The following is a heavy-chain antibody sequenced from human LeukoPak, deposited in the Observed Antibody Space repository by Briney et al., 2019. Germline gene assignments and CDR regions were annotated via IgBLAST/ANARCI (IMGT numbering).Heavy chain of an antibody. CDR2: VHYSGSS. J-gene: IGHJ5*02. CDR3: ANGSTGHYDP. CDR1: GDSITSYSIRNYY. Sequence: SETLSLTCSVSGDSITSYSIRNYYFSWIRQTPGKGLEWIGYVHYSGSSNTNPSLKSRVTMSVDTSKKQFSLKLSSVTAADTAVYYCANGSTGHYDPWGQGILVTVSS. D-gene: IGHD1-14*01. V-gene: IGHV4-59*01.